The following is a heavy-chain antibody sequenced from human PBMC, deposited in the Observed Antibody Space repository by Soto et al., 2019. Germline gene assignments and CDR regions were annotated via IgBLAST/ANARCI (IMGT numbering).Heavy chain of an antibody. Sequence: EVQLVESGGGMIQPGGSLRLSCAASGFTVSGNYMSWVRQAPGKGLEWVSVIYSDGGTDYADSVKGRFTISRDNAENTLYLQMNSLRAEYTAVFYCARGLYGSASWFYYGMDVWGQGTTVTVSS. CDR1: GFTVSGNY. CDR2: IYSDGGT. D-gene: IGHD3-10*01. J-gene: IGHJ6*02. CDR3: ARGLYGSASWFYYGMDV. V-gene: IGHV3-53*01.